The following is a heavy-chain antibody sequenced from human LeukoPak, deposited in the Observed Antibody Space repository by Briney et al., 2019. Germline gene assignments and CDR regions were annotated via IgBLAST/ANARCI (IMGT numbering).Heavy chain of an antibody. Sequence: GGSLRLSCAASGFTFSSYAMSWVRQAPGKGLEWVSAISGSGGSTYYADSVKGRFTISRDNSKNTLFLQMNSLRAGDTAVYYCAKTITMVAAYYYGMDVWGQGTTVTVSS. CDR3: AKTITMVAAYYYGMDV. CDR2: ISGSGGST. CDR1: GFTFSSYA. J-gene: IGHJ6*02. V-gene: IGHV3-23*01. D-gene: IGHD3-10*01.